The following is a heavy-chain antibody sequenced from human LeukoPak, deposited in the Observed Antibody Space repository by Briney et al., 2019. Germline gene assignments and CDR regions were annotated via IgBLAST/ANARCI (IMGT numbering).Heavy chain of an antibody. CDR1: GFTFSSNW. CDR3: AREVHPAAAEGY. J-gene: IGHJ4*02. D-gene: IGHD6-13*01. V-gene: IGHV3-7*01. CDR2: IKQDGSER. Sequence: GGSLRLSCAASGFTFSSNWMSWVRQAPGKGLEWVANIKQDGSERHYVDSVKGRFTISRDNTKNSLFLQMNSLRAEDTAVYYCAREVHPAAAEGYWGQGTLVTVSP.